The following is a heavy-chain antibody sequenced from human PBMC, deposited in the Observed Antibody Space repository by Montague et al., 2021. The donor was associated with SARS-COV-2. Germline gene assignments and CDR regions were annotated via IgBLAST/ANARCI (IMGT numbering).Heavy chain of an antibody. CDR3: TREGYQVLWSDYYYYGMDV. V-gene: IGHV4-34*01. CDR1: GGSFSGYY. D-gene: IGHD2-2*01. Sequence: SETLSLTCAVSGGSFSGYYWSWIRQPPGKGLEWIGEINHSGSTNYNPSLKSRVTISVDTSKNQFSLKLSSVTAADTAVYYCTREGYQVLWSDYYYYGMDVWGQGTMVTVSS. CDR2: INHSGST. J-gene: IGHJ6*02.